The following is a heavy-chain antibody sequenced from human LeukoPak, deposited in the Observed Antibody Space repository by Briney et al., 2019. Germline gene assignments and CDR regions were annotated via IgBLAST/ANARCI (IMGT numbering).Heavy chain of an antibody. J-gene: IGHJ3*02. CDR3: ARDRDYVSSGWSSYAFDI. CDR2: ISSSSSYI. V-gene: IGHV3-21*01. CDR1: GFTFSSYS. D-gene: IGHD6-19*01. Sequence: KPGGSLRLSCAASGFTFSSYSMNWVRQAPGKGLERVSSISSSSSYIYYADSVKGRFTISRDNAKNSLYLQMNSLRAEDTAVYYCARDRDYVSSGWSSYAFDIWGQGTMVTVSS.